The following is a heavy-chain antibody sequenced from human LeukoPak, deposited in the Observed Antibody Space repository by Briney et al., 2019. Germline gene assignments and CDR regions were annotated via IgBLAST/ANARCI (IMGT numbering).Heavy chain of an antibody. CDR3: ARVSSGGYFHTYYFDY. CDR2: IRYSGTT. V-gene: IGHV4-59*01. D-gene: IGHD3-22*01. Sequence: PSETLSLTCTVSGGSISGYYSSWIRQPPGKGLEWIGYIRYSGTTNYSPSLKSRATISVDTSKNQFSLNLISVTAADTAIYYCARVSSGGYFHTYYFDYWGQGTLVTVSS. CDR1: GGSISGYY. J-gene: IGHJ4*02.